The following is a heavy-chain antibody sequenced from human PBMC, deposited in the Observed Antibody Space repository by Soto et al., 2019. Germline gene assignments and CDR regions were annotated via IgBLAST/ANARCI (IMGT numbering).Heavy chain of an antibody. Sequence: QVQLVQSGAEVKKPGASVKVSCKASGYTFTGYYMHWVRRAPGQGLEWMGWINPNNGGTNYAPKFQGRVNMTRDTSITTAYMELSSLTSDDTAVYFCARDNGTSWYWLEPWGHGTLVTVSS. D-gene: IGHD2-2*01. CDR3: ARDNGTSWYWLEP. CDR1: GYTFTGYY. CDR2: INPNNGGT. V-gene: IGHV1-2*02. J-gene: IGHJ5*02.